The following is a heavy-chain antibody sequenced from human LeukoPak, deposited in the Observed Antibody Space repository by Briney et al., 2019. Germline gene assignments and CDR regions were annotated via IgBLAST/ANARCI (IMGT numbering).Heavy chain of an antibody. CDR2: INPNDGDT. CDR1: GYTFTDSY. Sequence: ASVRVSCEASGYTFTDSYIHWGRHAPGQGCGWVGWINPNDGDTNYAQKFQGRVTMTRDTSISTAHMEVSRLRSDDTAVYYCARADFLYCSSSTCLFDYWGQGTLVTVSS. V-gene: IGHV1-2*02. CDR3: ARADFLYCSSSTCLFDY. D-gene: IGHD2-2*01. J-gene: IGHJ4*02.